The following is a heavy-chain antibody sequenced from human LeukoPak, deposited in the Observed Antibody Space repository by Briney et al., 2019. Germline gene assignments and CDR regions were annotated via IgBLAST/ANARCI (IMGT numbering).Heavy chain of an antibody. D-gene: IGHD2-2*01. CDR1: GFTFSSYA. CDR2: ISGSGGST. J-gene: IGHJ4*02. Sequence: GSLRLSCAASGFTFSSYAMSWVRQAPGKGLEWVSAISGSGGSTYYADSVKGRFTISRDNSKNTLYLQMNSLRAEDTAVYYCAKGGPLGYCSSTSCFSGEFDYWGQGTLVTVSS. CDR3: AKGGPLGYCSSTSCFSGEFDY. V-gene: IGHV3-23*01.